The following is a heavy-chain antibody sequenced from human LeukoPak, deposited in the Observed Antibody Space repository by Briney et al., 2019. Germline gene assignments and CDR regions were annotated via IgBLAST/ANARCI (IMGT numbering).Heavy chain of an antibody. J-gene: IGHJ6*02. V-gene: IGHV3-21*01. Sequence: GGSLRRSCAASGFTFSSYSMNWVRQAPGKGLEWVSSISSSSSYIYYADSVKGRFTISRDNAKNSLYLQMNSPRAEDTAVYYCARDEGLYYGMDVWGQGTTVTVSS. CDR1: GFTFSSYS. CDR2: ISSSSSYI. CDR3: ARDEGLYYGMDV.